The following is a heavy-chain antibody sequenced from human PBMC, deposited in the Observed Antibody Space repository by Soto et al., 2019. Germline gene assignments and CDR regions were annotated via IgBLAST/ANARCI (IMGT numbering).Heavy chain of an antibody. D-gene: IGHD3-9*01. CDR2: ISGSGGST. Sequence: GGSLRLSCAASGFTFSSYAMSWVRQAPGKGLEWVSAISGSGGSTYYADSVKGRFTISRDNSKNTLYLQMNSLRAEDTAVYYCAKGGADILTGYYISGYYYMDVWGKGTTVTVSS. CDR3: AKGGADILTGYYISGYYYMDV. CDR1: GFTFSSYA. V-gene: IGHV3-23*01. J-gene: IGHJ6*03.